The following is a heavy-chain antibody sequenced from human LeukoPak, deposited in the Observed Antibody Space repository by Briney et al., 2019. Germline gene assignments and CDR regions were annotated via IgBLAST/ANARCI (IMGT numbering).Heavy chain of an antibody. D-gene: IGHD2-15*01. J-gene: IGHJ4*02. CDR1: GFTFSSHW. CDR3: ARDHVVDGLVFDY. CDR2: INQDGSEK. V-gene: IGHV3-7*01. Sequence: PTGGSLRLSCAASGFTFSSHWMSWVRQAPGKGLECVANINQDGSEKYYVDSVKGRFTISRDNAKNSPYLQMNTLSPEDTAIYYCARDHVVDGLVFDYWGQGTLVTVSS.